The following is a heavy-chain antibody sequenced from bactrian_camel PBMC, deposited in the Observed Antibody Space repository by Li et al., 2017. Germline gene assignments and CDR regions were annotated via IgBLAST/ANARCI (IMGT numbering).Heavy chain of an antibody. CDR2: IRMDGRRA. V-gene: IGHV3S40*01. J-gene: IGHJ4*01. Sequence: VQLVESGGGLVQPGGSLKLSCAVSGGTFSNYNMSWVRQAPGKGPEWVSAIRMDGRRAYYADSVEGRFTISRDNAENTVYLQMNSLKSEDTALYYCATAPSGVEYEFAYWGQGTQVTVS. CDR3: ATAPSGVEYEFAY. D-gene: IGHD3*01. CDR1: GGTFSNYN.